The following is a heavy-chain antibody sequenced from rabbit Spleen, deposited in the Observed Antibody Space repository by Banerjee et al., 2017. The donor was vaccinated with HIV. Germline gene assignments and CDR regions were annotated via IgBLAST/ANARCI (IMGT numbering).Heavy chain of an antibody. CDR1: GFSFSSSYW. D-gene: IGHD6-1*01. J-gene: IGHJ4*01. CDR2: IYTGRGGT. Sequence: QSLEESGGDLVKPGASLTLTCTASGFSFSSSYWICWVRQAPGKGLEWIGAIYTGRGGTDYANWVNGRFTISSDNAQYTVDLQMNSLTAADTATYFCASKDVGYGYLGNFWGPGTLVTVS. CDR3: ASKDVGYGYLGNF. V-gene: IGHV1S40*01.